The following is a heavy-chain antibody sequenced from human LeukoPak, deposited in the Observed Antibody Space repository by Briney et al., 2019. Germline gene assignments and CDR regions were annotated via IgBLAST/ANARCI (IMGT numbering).Heavy chain of an antibody. J-gene: IGHJ3*02. Sequence: PGGSLRLSCAASGFTASSNYMSWVRQAPGKGLEWVSVIYSDDRTYYAVSVKGRFTISRHTSKKTLYPQMNSLRAEDTAVYYCAREVMAKRRAFDIWGQGTVVTVSS. CDR1: GFTASSNY. D-gene: IGHD2-8*01. CDR2: IYSDDRT. V-gene: IGHV3-53*04. CDR3: AREVMAKRRAFDI.